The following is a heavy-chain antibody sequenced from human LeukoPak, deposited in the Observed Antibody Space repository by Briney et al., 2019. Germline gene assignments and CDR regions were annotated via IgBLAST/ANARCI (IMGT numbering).Heavy chain of an antibody. V-gene: IGHV4-34*01. Sequence: SETLSLTCAAYGGSFSGYYWSWIRQPPGKGLELIGEINHSGSTNYNPSLKSRVTISVDTSKNQCSLKLSSVTAADTAVDYCARWGRITIFWRFDPWPQGTLVPVSS. CDR1: GGSFSGYY. CDR3: ARWGRITIFWRFDP. J-gene: IGHJ5*02. D-gene: IGHD3-9*01. CDR2: INHSGST.